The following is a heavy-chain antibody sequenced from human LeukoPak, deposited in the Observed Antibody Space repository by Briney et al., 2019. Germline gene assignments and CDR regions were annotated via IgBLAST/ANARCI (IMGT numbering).Heavy chain of an antibody. CDR2: ISSNGDST. V-gene: IGHV3-64*01. CDR3: AKGSNYYGSGSFYNEPMDV. J-gene: IGHJ6*03. Sequence: GGSLRLSCAASGFTFSSYEMNWVRQAPGKGLEYISAISSNGDSTYYANSVKGRFTTSRDNSRNTLYLQMGSLRPDDTAIYHCAKGSNYYGSGSFYNEPMDVWGKGTTVTISS. D-gene: IGHD3-10*01. CDR1: GFTFSSYE.